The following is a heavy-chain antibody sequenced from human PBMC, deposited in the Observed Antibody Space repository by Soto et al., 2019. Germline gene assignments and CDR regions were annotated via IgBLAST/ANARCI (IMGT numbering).Heavy chain of an antibody. V-gene: IGHV1-2*04. D-gene: IGHD2-2*01. CDR2: INPNSGGT. Sequence: QVQLVQSGAEVKKPGASVKVSCKAFGYTFTGYYMHWVRQAPGQGLEWMGWINPNSGGTNYAQKFQGWVTMTRDTSISTAYMELSRLRSDDTAVYYCARSSPAAIFWFDPWGQGTLVTVSS. CDR3: ARSSPAAIFWFDP. J-gene: IGHJ5*02. CDR1: GYTFTGYY.